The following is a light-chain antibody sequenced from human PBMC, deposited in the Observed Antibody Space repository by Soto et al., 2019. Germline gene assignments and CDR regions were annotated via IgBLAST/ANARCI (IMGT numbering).Light chain of an antibody. V-gene: IGKV1-33*01. CDR1: RYIGNY. CDR2: DAS. J-gene: IGKJ5*01. CDR3: QQYHNLPIT. Sequence: DIQMTQSPSSLSVSLRDRVTITCQASRYIGNYLNCYQQKPGKAPKLLINDASNLETGVPSRLSGSGSGTHFTVTISSLQPEDIATYYCQQYHNLPITFGQGTRLEIK.